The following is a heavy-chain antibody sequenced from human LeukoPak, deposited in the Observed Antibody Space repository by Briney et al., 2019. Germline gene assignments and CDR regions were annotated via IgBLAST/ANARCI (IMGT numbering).Heavy chain of an antibody. CDR3: ARLTGYRYGQHYFDY. CDR2: IYYSGST. Sequence: SETLSLTCTVSGGSISSSSYYWGWIRQPPGKGLEWIGSIYYSGSTYYNPSLKSRVTISVDTSKNQFSLKLSSVNAADTAVYYCARLTGYRYGQHYFDYRGQGTLVIVSS. CDR1: GGSISSSSYY. D-gene: IGHD5-18*01. J-gene: IGHJ4*02. V-gene: IGHV4-39*01.